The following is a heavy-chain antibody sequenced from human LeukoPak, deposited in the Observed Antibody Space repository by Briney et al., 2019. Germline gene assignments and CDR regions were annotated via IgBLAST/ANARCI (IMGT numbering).Heavy chain of an antibody. D-gene: IGHD3-10*01. V-gene: IGHV5-51*01. CDR1: GYSFTDHW. Sequence: GESLKISCKASGYSFTDHWIAWVRQMPGKGLEWMGIIYPGDSDTRYSPSFEGQVTISVDKSISIAYLQWSSLKASDTAIYYCARSGHGSGTGWFDPWGQGTLVTVSS. CDR3: ARSGHGSGTGWFDP. CDR2: IYPGDSDT. J-gene: IGHJ5*02.